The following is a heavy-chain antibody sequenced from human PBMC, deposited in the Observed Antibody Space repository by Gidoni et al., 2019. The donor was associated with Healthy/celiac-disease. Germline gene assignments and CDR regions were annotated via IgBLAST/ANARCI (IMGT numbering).Heavy chain of an antibody. Sequence: EVQLVESGGGLVQPGRSLRLSCAASVFTFDDYAMHWVRQAPGKGLEWVSGISWNSGSIGYADSVKGRFTISRDNAKNSLYLQMNSLRAEDTALYYCAKDVVGSSGFWDAFDIWGQGTMVTVSS. J-gene: IGHJ3*02. V-gene: IGHV3-9*01. CDR3: AKDVVGSSGFWDAFDI. CDR1: VFTFDDYA. CDR2: ISWNSGSI. D-gene: IGHD3-22*01.